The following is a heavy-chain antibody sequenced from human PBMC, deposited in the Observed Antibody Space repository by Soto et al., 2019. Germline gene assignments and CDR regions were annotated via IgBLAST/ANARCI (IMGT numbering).Heavy chain of an antibody. CDR3: AAPLVLVVGPGARRALFKY. Sequence: GASGKVSCKASGYTFTSYDINWVRQATGQGLEWMGWMNPNSGNTGYAQKFQGRVTMTRNTSISTAYMELSSLRSEDTAVYYCAAPLVLVVGPGARRALFKYWGQGSRVIVSS. CDR1: GYTFTSYD. CDR2: MNPNSGNT. J-gene: IGHJ4*02. D-gene: IGHD2-2*01. V-gene: IGHV1-8*01.